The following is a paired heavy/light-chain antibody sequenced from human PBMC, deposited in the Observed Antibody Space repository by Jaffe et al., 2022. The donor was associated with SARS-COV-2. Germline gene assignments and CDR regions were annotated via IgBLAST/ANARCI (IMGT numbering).Heavy chain of an antibody. V-gene: IGHV1-3*04. Sequence: QVQLVQSGAEVKKPGASVKVSCETSGYTFTSYAIHWVRQAPGQRLEWMARINTGNGDTRYSQTFEDRVTIAMDTSANTAYMEVRGLRSEDTAVYYCARAYDSWSGENYFDNWGQGTLVTVSS. CDR1: GYTFTSYA. D-gene: IGHD3-3*01. CDR2: INTGNGDT. CDR3: ARAYDSWSGENYFDN. J-gene: IGHJ4*02.
Light chain of an antibody. CDR2: SAS. Sequence: EIVMTQSPATLSVSPGERVTLSCRASQSVRTNLAWYQQKPGQAPRLLMHSASARATGVPARFSGSGSGTEFTFTISSLQSEDFAVYYCQQYNYWPPFTFGQGTKLEIK. CDR3: QQYNYWPPFT. CDR1: QSVRTN. J-gene: IGKJ2*01. V-gene: IGKV3-15*01.